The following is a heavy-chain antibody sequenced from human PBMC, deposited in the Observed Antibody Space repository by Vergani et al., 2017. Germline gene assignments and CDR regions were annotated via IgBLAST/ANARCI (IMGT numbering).Heavy chain of an antibody. CDR2: IIPIFGTA. CDR3: ARVGYSYGYSLFDY. Sequence: QVQLVQSGAEVKKPGSSVKVSCKASGGTFSSYAISWVRQAPGQGLEWMGGIIPIFGTANYAQKFQGRVTITAEESTSTAYMELSSLRSEDTAMYYCARVGYSYGYSLFDYWGQGTLVTVSA. J-gene: IGHJ4*02. D-gene: IGHD5-18*01. CDR1: GGTFSSYA. V-gene: IGHV1-69*12.